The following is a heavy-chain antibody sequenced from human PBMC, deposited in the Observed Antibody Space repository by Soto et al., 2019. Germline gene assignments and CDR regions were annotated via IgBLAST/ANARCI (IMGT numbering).Heavy chain of an antibody. CDR1: GFTVSSNY. Sequence: GGSLRLSCAASGFTVSSNYMSWVRQAPGKGLEWVSVIYSGGSTYYADSVKGRFTISRDNSKNTLYLQMNSLRAEDTAVYYCARGMRFDLNYGMDVWGQGTTVTVSS. D-gene: IGHD3-9*01. V-gene: IGHV3-53*01. J-gene: IGHJ6*02. CDR3: ARGMRFDLNYGMDV. CDR2: IYSGGST.